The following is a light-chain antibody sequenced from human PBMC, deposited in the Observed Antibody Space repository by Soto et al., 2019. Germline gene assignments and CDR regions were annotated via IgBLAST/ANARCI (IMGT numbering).Light chain of an antibody. CDR3: QHYAASPNT. CDR1: QSVRSGS. V-gene: IGKV3-20*01. Sequence: PGEGATLSCRASQSVRSGSLAWYQQKPGQAPRLLIYGASSRATDIPDRFSGSGYGTDFILTISRLEPEDFAVYYCQHYAASPNTFGQGTKLEIK. J-gene: IGKJ2*01. CDR2: GAS.